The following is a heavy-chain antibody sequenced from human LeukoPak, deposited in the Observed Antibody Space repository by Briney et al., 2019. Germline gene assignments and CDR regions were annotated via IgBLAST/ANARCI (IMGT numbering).Heavy chain of an antibody. J-gene: IGHJ4*02. CDR3: ARVRGSSLDY. D-gene: IGHD2-15*01. CDR2: IYHSGST. V-gene: IGHV4-30-2*01. CDR1: GGSISSGGYS. Sequence: SQTLSLTCTVSGGSISSGGYSWSWIRQPPGKGLEWIGYIYHSGSTYYNPSLKSRVTISVDRSKNQFSLKLSSVTAADTAVYYCARVRGSSLDYWGQGTLVTVSS.